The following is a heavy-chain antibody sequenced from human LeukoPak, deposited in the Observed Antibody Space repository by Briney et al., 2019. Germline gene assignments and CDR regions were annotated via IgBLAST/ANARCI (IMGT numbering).Heavy chain of an antibody. V-gene: IGHV1-69*13. CDR1: GGTFSSYA. J-gene: IGHJ4*02. CDR2: IIPIFGTA. Sequence: SVKVSCKASGGTFSSYAISWVRQAPGQGLEWMGGIIPIFGTANYAQKFQGRVTITAGESTSTAYMELSSLRSEDTAVYYCASSNYYGSGSFPDYWGQGTLVTVSS. CDR3: ASSNYYGSGSFPDY. D-gene: IGHD3-10*01.